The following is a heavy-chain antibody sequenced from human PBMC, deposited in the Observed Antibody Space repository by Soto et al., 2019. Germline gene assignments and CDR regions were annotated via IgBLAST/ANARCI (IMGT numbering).Heavy chain of an antibody. CDR2: IIPIFGTA. V-gene: IGHV1-69*13. D-gene: IGHD3-22*01. Sequence: SVEVSCKDSGGTFSSYAISWVRQAPGQGLEWMGGIIPIFGTANYAQKFQGRVTITADESTSTAYMELSSLRSEDTAVYYCARESGXYYYDSSGYYYYHGMDVWGQGTTVTVSS. J-gene: IGHJ6*02. CDR3: ARESGXYYYDSSGYYYYHGMDV. CDR1: GGTFSSYA.